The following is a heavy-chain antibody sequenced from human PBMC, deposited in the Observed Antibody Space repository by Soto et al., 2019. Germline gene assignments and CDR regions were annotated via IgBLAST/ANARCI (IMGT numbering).Heavy chain of an antibody. Sequence: QVQLVESGGGVVQPGRSLRLSCAASGFTFSSYAMHWVRQAPGKGLEWVAVISYDGSNKYYADSVKGRFTISRDNSKNTLYLQMNSLRAEDTAVYYWARGGIQLWFDYWGQGTLVTVSS. CDR1: GFTFSSYA. D-gene: IGHD5-18*01. J-gene: IGHJ4*02. V-gene: IGHV3-30-3*01. CDR2: ISYDGSNK. CDR3: ARGGIQLWFDY.